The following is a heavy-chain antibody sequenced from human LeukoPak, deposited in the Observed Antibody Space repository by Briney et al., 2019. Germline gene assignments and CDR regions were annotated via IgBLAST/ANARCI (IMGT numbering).Heavy chain of an antibody. J-gene: IGHJ5*02. CDR1: GGTFSSYA. Sequence: SVKVSCKASGGTFSSYAISWVRQAPGQGLEWMGRIIPIFGTANYAQKFQGRVTITTDESTSTAYMELSSLRSEDTAVYYCARDVGCSSTSCYEGWFDPWGPGTLVTVSS. CDR3: ARDVGCSSTSCYEGWFDP. D-gene: IGHD2-2*01. V-gene: IGHV1-69*05. CDR2: IIPIFGTA.